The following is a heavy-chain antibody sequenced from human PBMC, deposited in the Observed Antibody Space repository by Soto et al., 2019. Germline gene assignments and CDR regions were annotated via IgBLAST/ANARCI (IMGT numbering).Heavy chain of an antibody. J-gene: IGHJ3*02. D-gene: IGHD3-10*01. CDR3: ARRDGSAFDI. Sequence: SETLSLTCAVYGGSFGGYYWNRIRQPPGTGLEWIGEINHSGSTNYNPSLKSRVTISVDTSKNQFSLTLTSVPAANTAVYYCARRDGSAFDIWGQGTMVPVSS. CDR2: INHSGST. CDR1: GGSFGGYY. V-gene: IGHV4-34*01.